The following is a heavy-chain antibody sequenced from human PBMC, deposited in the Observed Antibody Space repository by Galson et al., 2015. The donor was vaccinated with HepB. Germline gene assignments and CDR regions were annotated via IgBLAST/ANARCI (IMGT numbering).Heavy chain of an antibody. CDR3: ARDQVWFGGAFDI. CDR2: IYSGGST. CDR1: GFTVSSNY. J-gene: IGHJ3*02. Sequence: SLRLSCAASGFTVSSNYMSWVRQAPGKGLEWVSVIYSGGSTYYADSVKGRFTISRDNSKNTLYLQMNSLRAEGTAVYYCARDQVWFGGAFDIWGQGTMVTVSS. D-gene: IGHD3-10*01. V-gene: IGHV3-66*02.